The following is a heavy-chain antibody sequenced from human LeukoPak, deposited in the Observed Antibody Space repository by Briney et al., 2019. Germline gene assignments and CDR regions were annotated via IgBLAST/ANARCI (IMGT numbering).Heavy chain of an antibody. D-gene: IGHD3-9*01. CDR3: ARDERNEYYDILTGYYY. CDR2: INPNSGGT. J-gene: IGHJ4*02. V-gene: IGHV1-2*02. CDR1: GYTFTGYY. Sequence: ASVKVSCKASGYTFTGYYMHWVRQAPGQGLEWMGWINPNSGGTNYAQKFQGRVTITRDTSASTAYMELSSLRSEDTAVYYCARDERNEYYDILTGYYYWGQGTLVTVSS.